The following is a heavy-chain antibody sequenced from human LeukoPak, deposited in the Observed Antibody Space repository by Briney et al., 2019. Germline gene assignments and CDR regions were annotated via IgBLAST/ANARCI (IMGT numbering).Heavy chain of an antibody. CDR3: ARGFSSSWYFSNWFDP. Sequence: ASVKVSCTTSGYTFTSYYMHWVRQAPGQGLEWMGGIIPIFGTANYAQKFQGRVTITADESTSTAYMELSSLRSEDTAVYYCARGFSSSWYFSNWFDPWGQGTLVTVSS. D-gene: IGHD6-13*01. CDR2: IIPIFGTA. J-gene: IGHJ5*02. V-gene: IGHV1-69*13. CDR1: GYTFTSYY.